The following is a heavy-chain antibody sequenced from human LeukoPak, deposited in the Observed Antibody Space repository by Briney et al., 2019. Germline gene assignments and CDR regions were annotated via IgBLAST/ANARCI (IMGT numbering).Heavy chain of an antibody. V-gene: IGHV4-34*01. CDR3: ARSTSVDY. CDR2: INHTGST. D-gene: IGHD2-2*01. CDR1: GGSFSSYY. Sequence: PSETLSLTCAVYGGSFSSYYWSWIRKPPGKGLEWIGEINHTGSTNYNPSLKSRVTISVDTCKNQFSLKLSSVTAADTAVYYCARSTSVDYWGQGTRVTVSS. J-gene: IGHJ4*02.